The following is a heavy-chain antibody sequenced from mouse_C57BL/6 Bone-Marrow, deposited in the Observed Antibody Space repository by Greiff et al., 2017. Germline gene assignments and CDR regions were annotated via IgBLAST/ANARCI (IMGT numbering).Heavy chain of an antibody. CDR2: IYPGNSDT. V-gene: IGHV1-5*01. CDR3: TRSHYYGSSYVGVFDV. J-gene: IGHJ1*03. Sequence: EVQGVESGTVLARPGASVKMSCKTSGYTFTSYWMHWVKQRPGQGLEWIGAIYPGNSDTSYNQKFKGKAKLTAVTSASTAYMELSSLTNEDSAVYYCTRSHYYGSSYVGVFDVWGTGTTVTVSS. D-gene: IGHD1-1*01. CDR1: GYTFTSYW.